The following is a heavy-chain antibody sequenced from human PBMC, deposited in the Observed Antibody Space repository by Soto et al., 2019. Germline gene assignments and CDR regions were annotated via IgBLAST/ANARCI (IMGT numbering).Heavy chain of an antibody. V-gene: IGHV3-30*18. CDR3: AKRPYGSGSYGGMDV. D-gene: IGHD3-10*01. Sequence: QVQLVESGGGVVQPGRSLRLSCAASGFTFSSYGMHWVRQAPGKGLEWVAVISYDGSNKYYADSVKGRFTISRDNSKNTLYLQRNRLRAEDTAVYYCAKRPYGSGSYGGMDVWCQGTTGTVSS. J-gene: IGHJ6*02. CDR2: ISYDGSNK. CDR1: GFTFSSYG.